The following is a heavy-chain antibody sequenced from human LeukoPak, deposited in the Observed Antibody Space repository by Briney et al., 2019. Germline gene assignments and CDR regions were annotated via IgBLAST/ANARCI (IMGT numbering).Heavy chain of an antibody. V-gene: IGHV1-18*01. Sequence: ASVKVSCKASGYTFTSYGISWVRQAPGQGLEWMGWISAYNGNTNYAQKLQGRVTMTTDTSTSTAYMELRSLRSDDTAVYYCARDPARYYYYDSSGYPGDDAFDIWGQGTMVTVSS. CDR1: GYTFTSYG. J-gene: IGHJ3*02. CDR2: ISAYNGNT. CDR3: ARDPARYYYYDSSGYPGDDAFDI. D-gene: IGHD3-22*01.